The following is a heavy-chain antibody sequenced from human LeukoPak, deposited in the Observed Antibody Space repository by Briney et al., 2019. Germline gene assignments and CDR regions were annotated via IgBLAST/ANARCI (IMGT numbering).Heavy chain of an antibody. CDR1: GFTFTSYN. V-gene: IGHV3-30*03. CDR2: ISYDGNIK. CDR3: ARPFATVTTVAAFDI. Sequence: GTTLRLYCVASGFTFTSYNFHWVRQAPGKGLQWLAFISYDGNIKYEDSVKGRFTISRDNSKNTLYLQMNSLRAEDTAVYYCARPFATVTTVAAFDIWGQGTMVTVSS. J-gene: IGHJ3*02. D-gene: IGHD4-17*01.